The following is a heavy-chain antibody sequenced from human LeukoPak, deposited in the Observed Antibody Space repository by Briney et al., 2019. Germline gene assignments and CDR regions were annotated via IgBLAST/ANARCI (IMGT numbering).Heavy chain of an antibody. Sequence: GESLKISCKGSGYSLTSHWIAWARQLPGKGLEWMGIIYPGDSDTRYSPSFQGQVTISADKSINTAYLQWSSLKTSDTAMYYCARHTSGSPWDAIDVWGQGTKVTVSS. CDR1: GYSLTSHW. CDR3: ARHTSGSPWDAIDV. V-gene: IGHV5-51*01. J-gene: IGHJ6*02. D-gene: IGHD2-15*01. CDR2: IYPGDSDT.